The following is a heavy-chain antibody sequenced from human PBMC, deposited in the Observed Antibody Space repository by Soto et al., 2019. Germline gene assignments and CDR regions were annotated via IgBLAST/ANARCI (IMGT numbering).Heavy chain of an antibody. D-gene: IGHD5-12*01. CDR1: GFTFSSYG. V-gene: IGHV3-30*18. J-gene: IGHJ6*02. CDR2: ISYDGSNK. CDR3: AKEGGYDFYYYYGMDV. Sequence: PGGSLKLSCAASGFTFSSYGMHWVRQAPGKGLEWVAVISYDGSNKYYADSVKGRFTISRDNSKNTLYLQMNSLRAEDTAVYYCAKEGGYDFYYYYGMDVWGQGTTVTVSS.